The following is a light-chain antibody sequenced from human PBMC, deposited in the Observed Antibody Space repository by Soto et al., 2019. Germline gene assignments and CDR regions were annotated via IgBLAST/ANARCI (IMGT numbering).Light chain of an antibody. CDR1: QGIGVY. CDR2: AAS. Sequence: DIQMTQSPSSLSASLGDIVTITCRASQGIGVYLAWFQQKPGNAPKLLIYAASTLQSGVPSRFSGSGSGTDFTLTVSSLQPEDVATYYCQKYNSAPLTFGGGTRVEIK. CDR3: QKYNSAPLT. V-gene: IGKV1-27*01. J-gene: IGKJ4*01.